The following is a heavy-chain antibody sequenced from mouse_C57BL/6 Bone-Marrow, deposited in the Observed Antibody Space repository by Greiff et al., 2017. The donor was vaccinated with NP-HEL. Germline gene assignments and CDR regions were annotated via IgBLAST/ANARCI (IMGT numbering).Heavy chain of an antibody. Sequence: EVQLQESGPELVKPGASVKMSCKASGYTFTDYNMHWVKQSHGKSLEWIGYINPNNGGTSYNQKFKGKATLTVNKSSSTAYMELRSLTSEDSAVYYCARGSAHYYGRGPWFAYWGQGTLVTVSA. D-gene: IGHD1-1*01. CDR3: ARGSAHYYGRGPWFAY. V-gene: IGHV1-22*01. CDR1: GYTFTDYN. CDR2: INPNNGGT. J-gene: IGHJ3*01.